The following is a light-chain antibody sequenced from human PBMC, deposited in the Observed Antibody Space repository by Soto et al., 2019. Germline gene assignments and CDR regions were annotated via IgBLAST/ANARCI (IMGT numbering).Light chain of an antibody. J-gene: IGKJ4*01. CDR3: QQYESYSPLT. CDR1: QTISSW. Sequence: DIQMTQSPSTLSGSVGDRVTITCRASQTISSWLAWYQQKPGKAPKLLIYKASTLKSGVPSRFSGSGSGTEFTLTIISLQPDDFATYYCQQYESYSPLTFGGGTKVDIK. CDR2: KAS. V-gene: IGKV1-5*03.